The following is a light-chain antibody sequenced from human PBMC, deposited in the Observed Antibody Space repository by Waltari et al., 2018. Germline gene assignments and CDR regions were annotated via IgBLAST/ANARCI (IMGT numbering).Light chain of an antibody. CDR3: QTWGSGIVT. J-gene: IGLJ2*01. Sequence: ASLGASVKLTCTLSTGHSDFAIAWHQQQPERGPRYLMKLNSDGSHTEGDEIPDRFSGSSSGAERYLTISSLQSEDEAAYYCQTWGSGIVTFGGGTQLTVL. CDR2: LNSDGSH. CDR1: TGHSDFA. V-gene: IGLV4-69*01.